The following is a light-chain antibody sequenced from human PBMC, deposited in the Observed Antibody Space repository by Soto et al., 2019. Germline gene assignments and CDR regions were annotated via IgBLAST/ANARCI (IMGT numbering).Light chain of an antibody. Sequence: DIQMAQSPSTLSGSVGDRVTITCRASQTISSLLAWYQQKPGKAPKLLIYDASSLESGVPSRFSGSGSGTEFTLTISSLQPDDFATYYCQQYNSYSLTFGGGTKVDIK. V-gene: IGKV1-5*01. CDR3: QQYNSYSLT. CDR2: DAS. CDR1: QTISSL. J-gene: IGKJ4*01.